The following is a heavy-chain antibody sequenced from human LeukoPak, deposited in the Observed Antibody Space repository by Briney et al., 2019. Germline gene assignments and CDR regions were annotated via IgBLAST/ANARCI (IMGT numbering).Heavy chain of an antibody. CDR3: ARGLTAAGVWFDP. D-gene: IGHD6-13*01. V-gene: IGHV4-59*01. Sequence: PSETLSLTCTVSGGSISSYYWSWIRQPPGKGLEWIGYIYYSGSTNYNPSLKSRVTISVDTSKNQFSLKLSFVTAADTAVYYCARGLTAAGVWFDPWGQGTLVTVSS. CDR1: GGSISSYY. CDR2: IYYSGST. J-gene: IGHJ5*02.